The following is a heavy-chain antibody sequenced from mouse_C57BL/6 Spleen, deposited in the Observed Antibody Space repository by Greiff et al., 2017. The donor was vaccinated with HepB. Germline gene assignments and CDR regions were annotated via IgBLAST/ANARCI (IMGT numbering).Heavy chain of an antibody. CDR1: GYTFTSYW. J-gene: IGHJ2*01. CDR3: ARGGTGTTYDFDY. CDR2: IDPSDSYT. Sequence: QVQLQQPGAELVRPGTSVKLSCKASGYTFTSYWMHWVKQRPGQGLEWIGVIDPSDSYTNYNQKFKGKATLTVDTSSSTAYMQLSSLTSEDSAVYYCARGGTGTTYDFDYWGQGTTLTVSS. V-gene: IGHV1-59*01. D-gene: IGHD4-1*01.